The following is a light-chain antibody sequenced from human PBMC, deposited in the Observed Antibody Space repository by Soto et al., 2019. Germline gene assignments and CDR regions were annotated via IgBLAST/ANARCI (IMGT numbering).Light chain of an antibody. CDR1: SGDVGVYDF. CDR2: GVT. CDR3: ASSTGSSTYL. J-gene: IGLJ3*02. V-gene: IGLV2-14*03. Sequence: QSALTQPASMSGSPGQSITISCTGTSGDVGVYDFVSWYQQHPGKVPKLIIYGVTKRPSGVSHRFSGSKSGNTASLTISGLQVEDDADYSCASSTGSSTYLFGGGTKVTVL.